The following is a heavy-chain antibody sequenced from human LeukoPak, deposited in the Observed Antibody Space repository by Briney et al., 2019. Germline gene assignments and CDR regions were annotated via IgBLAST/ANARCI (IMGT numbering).Heavy chain of an antibody. CDR3: ARVPRSNVAQYFGP. D-gene: IGHD4-11*01. CDR1: EGTFRDLA. CDR2: IIPIVDIT. Sequence: ASVKVSCKTSEGTFRDLAIGWLRQAPGQGLEYMGRIIPIVDITEYAHNFQGGVSMTTDKSTGTAYMELLSLTYEDTAVYYCARVPRSNVAQYFGPWGQGTLVTVSS. V-gene: IGHV1-69*04. J-gene: IGHJ5*02.